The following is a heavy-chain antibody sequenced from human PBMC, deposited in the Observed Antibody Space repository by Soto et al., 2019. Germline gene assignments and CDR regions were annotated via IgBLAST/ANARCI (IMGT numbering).Heavy chain of an antibody. J-gene: IGHJ4*02. Sequence: QVQLQESGPGLVKPSQTLSLTCTVSGGSISSGDNYWSWIRQPPGKGLEWIGYISYLGSTYYNPALKSRLTRSVDTSKNQFSLKLSSVTAADTAVYYCARAFNGWTYYFDYWGQGTLVTVSS. D-gene: IGHD2-15*01. V-gene: IGHV4-30-4*01. CDR2: ISYLGST. CDR3: ARAFNGWTYYFDY. CDR1: GGSISSGDNY.